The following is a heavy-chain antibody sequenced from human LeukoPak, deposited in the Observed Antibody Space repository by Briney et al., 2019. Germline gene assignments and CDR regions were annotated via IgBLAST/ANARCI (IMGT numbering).Heavy chain of an antibody. CDR1: GYSISSGYY. J-gene: IGHJ4*02. Sequence: SETLSLTCAVSGYSISSGYYWGWIRQPPGKGLEWIGSIYHSGSTYYNPSLKSRVTISVDTSKNQFSLKLSSVTAADPAVYCCTVKVYGDYWDYWGQGTLVTVSS. V-gene: IGHV4-38-2*01. CDR3: TVKVYGDYWDY. CDR2: IYHSGST. D-gene: IGHD4-17*01.